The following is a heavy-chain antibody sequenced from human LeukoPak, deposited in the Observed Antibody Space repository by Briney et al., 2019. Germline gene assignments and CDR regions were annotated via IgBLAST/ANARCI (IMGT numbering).Heavy chain of an antibody. D-gene: IGHD3-22*01. CDR3: AKDQACYYDSSGYSDY. CDR1: GFTFSSYA. Sequence: QPGGSLRLSCAASGFTFSSYAMSWVRQAPGKGLEWVSAISGSGGSTYYADSVKGRFTISRDNSKNTLYLQMNSLRAEDTAVYYCAKDQACYYDSSGYSDYWGQGTLVTVSS. CDR2: ISGSGGST. J-gene: IGHJ4*02. V-gene: IGHV3-23*01.